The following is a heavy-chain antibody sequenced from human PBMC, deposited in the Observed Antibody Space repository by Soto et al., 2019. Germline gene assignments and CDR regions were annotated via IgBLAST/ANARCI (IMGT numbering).Heavy chain of an antibody. D-gene: IGHD3-10*01. J-gene: IGHJ3*02. CDR1: GFTFDDYA. CDR3: AKDMFEATPVISLDAFDI. CDR2: ISWNSGNI. V-gene: IGHV3-9*01. Sequence: EVQLVESGGGLVQPGRSLRLSCAASGFTFDDYAMHWVRQAPGKGLEWVSGISWNSGNIGYADSVKGRFTISRDNAKNSLYLQMNSLRAEDTALYYCAKDMFEATPVISLDAFDIWGQGTMVTVSS.